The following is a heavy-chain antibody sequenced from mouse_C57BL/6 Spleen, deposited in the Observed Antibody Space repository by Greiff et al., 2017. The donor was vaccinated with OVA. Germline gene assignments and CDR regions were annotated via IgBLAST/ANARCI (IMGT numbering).Heavy chain of an antibody. D-gene: IGHD1-1*02. Sequence: EVQLQQSGPELVKPGASVKISCKASGYTFTDYYMNWVKQSHGKSLEWIGDINPNNGGTSYNQKFKGKATLTVDKSHSTAYMEHRSLTSEDAADYYCASWWDGWFAYWGQGTLVTVSA. CDR3: ASWWDGWFAY. CDR2: INPNNGGT. CDR1: GYTFTDYY. V-gene: IGHV1-26*01. J-gene: IGHJ3*01.